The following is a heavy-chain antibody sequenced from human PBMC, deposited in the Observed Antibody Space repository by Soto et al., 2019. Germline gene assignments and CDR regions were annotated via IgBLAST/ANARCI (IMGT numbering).Heavy chain of an antibody. Sequence: TSETLSLTCAVYGGSFSGYYWSWIRQPPGKGLEWIGEFNHSGSTNYNPSLKSRVTISVDTSKNQFSLKLSFVTAADTAVYYCARGIYIVTYYDFWSGYANYYYMDVWGKGTTVTVSS. D-gene: IGHD3-3*01. CDR3: ARGIYIVTYYDFWSGYANYYYMDV. CDR2: FNHSGST. CDR1: GGSFSGYY. V-gene: IGHV4-34*01. J-gene: IGHJ6*03.